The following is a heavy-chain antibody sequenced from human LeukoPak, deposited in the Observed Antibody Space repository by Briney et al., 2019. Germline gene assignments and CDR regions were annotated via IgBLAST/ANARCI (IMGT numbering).Heavy chain of an antibody. V-gene: IGHV3-23*01. D-gene: IGHD1-14*01. J-gene: IGHJ4*02. CDR1: GFTFSSYG. CDR3: AKPAKTDYADY. Sequence: GGTLSLSCAASGFTFSSYGMSWVRRGPGKGLEWVSGISGSGGTTYYADSVKGRFTISRDNSKNTLYLQMNSLRAEDTALYYCAKPAKTDYADYWGQETLVTVSS. CDR2: ISGSGGTT.